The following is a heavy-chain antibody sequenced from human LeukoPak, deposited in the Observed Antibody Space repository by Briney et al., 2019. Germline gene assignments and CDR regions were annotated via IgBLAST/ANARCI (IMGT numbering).Heavy chain of an antibody. CDR2: IYYSGST. D-gene: IGHD2-2*01. J-gene: IGHJ2*01. Sequence: SQTLSLTCTVSGGSISSGAYYWSWIRQHPGKGLEWIVSIYYSGSTYYNPSVTSRVTISVETSKTSLSLELSSGTAADTAGYYCARRHGREVSDLYQLPNSVWYFYLWGRGSLVTVSS. V-gene: IGHV4-31*03. CDR3: ARRHGREVSDLYQLPNSVWYFYL. CDR1: GGSISSGAYY.